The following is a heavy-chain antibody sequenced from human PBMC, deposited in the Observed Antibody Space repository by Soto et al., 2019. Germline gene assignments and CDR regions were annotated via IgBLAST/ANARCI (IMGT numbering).Heavy chain of an antibody. CDR2: IYYSGST. D-gene: IGHD3-3*01. CDR3: ARALTYYDFWSGYHPGMDV. CDR1: GGSISSYY. Sequence: SETLSLTCTVSGGSISSYYWSWIRQPPGKGLEWIGYIYYSGSTNYNPSLKSRVTISVDTSKNQFSLKLSSVTAADTAVYYCARALTYYDFWSGYHPGMDVWGQGTAVTVSS. V-gene: IGHV4-59*01. J-gene: IGHJ6*02.